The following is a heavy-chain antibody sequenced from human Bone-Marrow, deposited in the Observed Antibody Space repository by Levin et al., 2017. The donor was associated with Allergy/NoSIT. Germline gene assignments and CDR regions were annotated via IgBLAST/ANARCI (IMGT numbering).Heavy chain of an antibody. V-gene: IGHV5-51*01. Sequence: KAGGSLRLSCKGSGYSFTTFWIGWVRQMPGKGLEWVGIIYPGDSDTRYSPSFQGQVTISDDKSISTAYLQWSSLKASDTAMYYCARFSYYESSVGYFDYWGQGTLVTVSS. J-gene: IGHJ4*02. D-gene: IGHD3-22*01. CDR2: IYPGDSDT. CDR3: ARFSYYESSVGYFDY. CDR1: GYSFTTFW.